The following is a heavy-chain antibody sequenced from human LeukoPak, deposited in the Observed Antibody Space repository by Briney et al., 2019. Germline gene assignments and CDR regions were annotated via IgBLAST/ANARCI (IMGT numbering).Heavy chain of an antibody. J-gene: IGHJ6*03. CDR2: ISSSGSTI. CDR3: ARVSPYDSSGYYYPRYLHYYYYYMDV. CDR1: GFTFSSYE. Sequence: GGSLRLSCAASGFTFSSYEMNWVRQAPGKGLEWVSYISSSGSTIYYADSVKGRFTISRDNAKNSLYLQMNSLRAEDTAVYYCARVSPYDSSGYYYPRYLHYYYYYMDVWGKGTTVTVSS. D-gene: IGHD3-22*01. V-gene: IGHV3-48*03.